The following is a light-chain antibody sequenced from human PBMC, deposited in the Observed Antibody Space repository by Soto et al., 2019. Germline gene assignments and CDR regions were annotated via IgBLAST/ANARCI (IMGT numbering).Light chain of an antibody. CDR1: QSVNSR. CDR2: GAS. CDR3: QHYGRSPIT. J-gene: IGKJ5*01. Sequence: EIVLTQSPGTLSLSPGERATLSCRASQSVNSRLAWYQHKPGQAPRLLISGASSRATGIPDRFSGSGSATDFTLTIRRLEPEDFALYYCQHYGRSPITFGQGTRLEIK. V-gene: IGKV3-20*01.